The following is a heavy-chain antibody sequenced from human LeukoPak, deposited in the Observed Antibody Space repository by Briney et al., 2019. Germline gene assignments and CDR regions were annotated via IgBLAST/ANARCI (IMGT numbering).Heavy chain of an antibody. J-gene: IGHJ5*02. CDR1: GFTFSSYE. D-gene: IGHD2-15*01. CDR3: ARSKEDCCGSFDP. CDR2: ISGSGTT. Sequence: SGGSLRLSCAASGFTFSSYEMNWVRQAPGKGLEWVSAISGSGTTYYADSVRGRFIVSRDNSKNTLNLQMSSLRAEDTAVYYCARSKEDCCGSFDPWGQGTLVTVSS. V-gene: IGHV3-23*01.